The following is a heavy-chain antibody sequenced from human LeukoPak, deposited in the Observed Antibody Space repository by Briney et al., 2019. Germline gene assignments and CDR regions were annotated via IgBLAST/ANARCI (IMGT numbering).Heavy chain of an antibody. CDR3: ARTKLNYGSGSYPFVY. CDR1: GGSFSGYY. D-gene: IGHD3-10*01. J-gene: IGHJ4*02. CDR2: INHSGST. V-gene: IGHV4-34*01. Sequence: SETLSLTCAVYGGSFSGYYWSWIRQPPGKGLEWIGEINHSGSTNYNPSLKSRVTISVDTSKNQFSLKLSSVTAADTAVYYCARTKLNYGSGSYPFVYWGQGTLVTVSS.